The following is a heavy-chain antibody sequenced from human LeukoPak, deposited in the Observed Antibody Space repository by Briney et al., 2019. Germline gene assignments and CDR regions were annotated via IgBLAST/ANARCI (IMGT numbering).Heavy chain of an antibody. CDR1: GYTFTGHY. V-gene: IGHV1-2*02. D-gene: IGHD2-8*01. CDR2: INPNSGGT. Sequence: ASVKVSCKASGYTFTGHYIHWVRQAPGQGLEWMGWINPNSGGTRYAQKFQGRVTVTRDTSISTAYMELSRLTSDDTAAYYCARVSYCTISVCHNYDYWGQGTLVTVSS. J-gene: IGHJ4*02. CDR3: ARVSYCTISVCHNYDY.